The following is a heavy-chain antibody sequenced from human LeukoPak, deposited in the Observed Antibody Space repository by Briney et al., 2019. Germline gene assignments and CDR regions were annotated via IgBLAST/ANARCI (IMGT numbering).Heavy chain of an antibody. D-gene: IGHD4-17*01. CDR2: STSSGSTI. CDR3: ARDNYGDYLLGPDVFDI. CDR1: GFTFSNAW. V-gene: IGHV3-48*01. Sequence: GGSLRLSCAASGFTFSNAWMSWVRQAPGKGLEWVSYSTSSGSTIYYADSVKGRFTISRDNAKNSLYLQMNSLRAEDTAVYYCARDNYGDYLLGPDVFDIWGQGTKVTVSS. J-gene: IGHJ3*02.